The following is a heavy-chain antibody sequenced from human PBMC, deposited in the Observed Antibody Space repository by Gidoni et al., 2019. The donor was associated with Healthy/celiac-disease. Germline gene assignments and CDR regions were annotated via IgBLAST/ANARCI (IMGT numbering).Heavy chain of an antibody. V-gene: IGHV4-39*07. CDR1: GCSISSSRYY. CDR2: IYYSGST. CDR3: ARGLVGGLYYFDY. D-gene: IGHD3-10*01. Sequence: QLQLQESGPGLVKPSETLSVTCTVSGCSISSSRYYWGWIRQPPGKGLEWIGSIYYSGSTDYNPSLKSRVTISVDTSKNQFSLKLSSVTAADTAVYYCARGLVGGLYYFDYWGQGTLVTVSS. J-gene: IGHJ4*02.